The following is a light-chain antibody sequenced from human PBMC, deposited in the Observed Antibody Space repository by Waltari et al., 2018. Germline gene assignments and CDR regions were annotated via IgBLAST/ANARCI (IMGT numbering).Light chain of an antibody. CDR3: QQYGSSPLT. CDR1: QSVTSSY. J-gene: IGKJ4*01. Sequence: EIVLTQSPGTLSLSPGERAALSCRASQSVTSSYLAWYQRKPGQAPRLLIYGAARRATGVPDRFGGSGSGTDFTLTISRLEPEDFAVYYCQQYGSSPLTFGGGTKVEIK. CDR2: GAA. V-gene: IGKV3-20*01.